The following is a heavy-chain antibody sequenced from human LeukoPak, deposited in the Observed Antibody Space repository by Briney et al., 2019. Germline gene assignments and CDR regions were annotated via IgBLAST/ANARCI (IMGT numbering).Heavy chain of an antibody. D-gene: IGHD6-19*01. J-gene: IGHJ3*02. Sequence: PGGSLRLSCAASGFTFSSYSMNWVRQAPGKGLEWVSYISSSSSTIYYADSVKGRFTISRDNAKNSLYLQMNDLRAEDTAVYYCARDIAVTSFDVFDIWGQGTMVTVSS. CDR3: ARDIAVTSFDVFDI. V-gene: IGHV3-48*04. CDR1: GFTFSSYS. CDR2: ISSSSSTI.